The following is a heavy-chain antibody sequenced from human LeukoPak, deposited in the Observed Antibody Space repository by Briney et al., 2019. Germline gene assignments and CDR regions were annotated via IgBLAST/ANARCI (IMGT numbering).Heavy chain of an antibody. D-gene: IGHD3-10*01. CDR1: GYTFTSYD. V-gene: IGHV1-8*01. CDR3: ARGPPRYYYGSGSFYGMDV. Sequence: GASVKVSRKASGYTFTSYDINWVRQATGQGLEWMGWMNPNSGNTGYAQKFQGRVTMTRNTPISTAYMELSSLRSEDTAVYYCARGPPRYYYGSGSFYGMDVWGQGTTVTVSS. CDR2: MNPNSGNT. J-gene: IGHJ6*02.